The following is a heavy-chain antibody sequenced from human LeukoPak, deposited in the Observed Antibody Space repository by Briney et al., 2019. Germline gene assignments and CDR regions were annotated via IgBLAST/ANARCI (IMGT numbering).Heavy chain of an antibody. CDR1: GGSISSSGYY. CDR3: ARSYDYIWGNDRSFDS. J-gene: IGHJ4*02. V-gene: IGHV4-39*01. D-gene: IGHD3-16*02. Sequence: PSDTLSLTCTVSGGSISSSGYYWVWIRQPPGKGLQSIGRISYSGTTYYSPSLKSRVTISVDTSKTQSSLKLSSVTAPDKAVQYWARSYDYIWGNDRSFDSWGQGTLVTVPS. CDR2: ISYSGTT.